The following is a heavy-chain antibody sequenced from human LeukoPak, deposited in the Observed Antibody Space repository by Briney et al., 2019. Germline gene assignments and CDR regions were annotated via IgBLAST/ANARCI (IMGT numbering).Heavy chain of an antibody. J-gene: IGHJ4*02. CDR2: ISYDGSNK. CDR1: GFTFSSYA. Sequence: GGSLRLSCAASGFTFSSYAMHWVRQAPGKGLEWVAVISYDGSNKYYADSVKGRFTISTDNSKNTLYLQMNSLRAEDTAVYYCAKSSVDWNGMSPFDYWGQGTLVTVSS. D-gene: IGHD1-1*01. CDR3: AKSSVDWNGMSPFDY. V-gene: IGHV3-30-3*02.